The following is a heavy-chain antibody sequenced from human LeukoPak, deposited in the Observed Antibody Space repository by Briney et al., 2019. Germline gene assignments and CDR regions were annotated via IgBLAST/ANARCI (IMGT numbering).Heavy chain of an antibody. D-gene: IGHD1-26*01. Sequence: SQTLSLTCTVSGGSINSGSYFWSWIRQPAGKRLEWIGRIYTSGITNYNSSLMSRATISIDTSKNQFSLKLSSVTAADTAVYYCARSNSGSYRELDYWGQGALVTVSS. V-gene: IGHV4-61*02. CDR3: ARSNSGSYRELDY. CDR2: IYTSGIT. CDR1: GGSINSGSYF. J-gene: IGHJ4*02.